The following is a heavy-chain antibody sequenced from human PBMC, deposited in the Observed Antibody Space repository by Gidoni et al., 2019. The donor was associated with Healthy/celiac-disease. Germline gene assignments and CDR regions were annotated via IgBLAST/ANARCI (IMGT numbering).Heavy chain of an antibody. CDR1: GFTFSSYA. CDR3: AKDPYYDFWSGYYGAFDI. CDR2: ISGSGGST. V-gene: IGHV3-23*01. J-gene: IGHJ3*02. D-gene: IGHD3-3*01. Sequence: EVQLLESGGGLVQPGGSLRLSCAASGFTFSSYAMSWVRQAPGKGLEWVSAISGSGGSTYYADSVKGRFTISRDNSKNTLYLQMNSLRAEDTAVYYCAKDPYYDFWSGYYGAFDIWGQGTMVTVSS.